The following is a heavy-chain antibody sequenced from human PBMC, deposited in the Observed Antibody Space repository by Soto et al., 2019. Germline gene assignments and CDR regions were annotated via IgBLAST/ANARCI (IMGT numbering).Heavy chain of an antibody. Sequence: PTQTLPLTCNVPGGSISNYYWTCIRQTPGKGLEYLDFVYYAATAYYNPSLNSRITISLDTSKSHFSLRLNSVIAADTGGYYCVRGDKKATPDTYVVTVLYVWGQGTTVT. CDR2: VYYAATA. J-gene: IGHJ6*02. V-gene: IGHV4-59*01. D-gene: IGHD2-21*02. CDR3: VRGDKKATPDTYVVTVLYV. CDR1: GGSISNYY.